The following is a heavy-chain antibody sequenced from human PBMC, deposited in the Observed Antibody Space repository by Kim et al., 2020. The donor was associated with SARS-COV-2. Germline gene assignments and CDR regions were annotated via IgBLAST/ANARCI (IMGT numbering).Heavy chain of an antibody. J-gene: IGHJ4*02. D-gene: IGHD1-26*01. V-gene: IGHV3-74*01. CDR2: SIT. Sequence: SITNNADSVKGRFTNSSDTAKNTLYLQMNSLRAEDTALYFCTRDIGGRYAYWGQGTLVTVSS. CDR3: TRDIGGRYAY.